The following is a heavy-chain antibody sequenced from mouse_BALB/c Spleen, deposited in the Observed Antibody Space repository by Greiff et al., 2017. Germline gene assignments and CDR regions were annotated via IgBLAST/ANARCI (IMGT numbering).Heavy chain of an antibody. D-gene: IGHD2-3*01. CDR2: IWGGGST. V-gene: IGHV2-6-5*01. CDR1: GFSLTDYG. Sequence: VKLVESGPGLVAPSQSLSITCTVSGFSLTDYGVSWIRQPPGKGLEWLGVIWGGGSTYYNAAFISRLSISKDNSKSQVFFKMNSLQSDDTAIYYCASYDAGFAYWGQGTLVTVSA. J-gene: IGHJ3*01. CDR3: ASYDAGFAY.